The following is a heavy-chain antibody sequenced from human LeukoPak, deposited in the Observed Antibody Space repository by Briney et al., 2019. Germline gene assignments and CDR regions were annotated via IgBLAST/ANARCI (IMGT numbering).Heavy chain of an antibody. CDR1: GFTFSSYS. CDR3: ARDLVFYYFDSSGYFGAFDI. CDR2: ITSSSGYI. D-gene: IGHD3-22*01. J-gene: IGHJ3*02. Sequence: SGGSLRLSCAASGFTFSSYSMNWVRQAPGKGLEWVSSITSSSGYIHYADSVRGRFTLSRDNAKNSLYLQMNSLRAEDTAVYYCARDLVFYYFDSSGYFGAFDIWGQGTMVTVSS. V-gene: IGHV3-21*01.